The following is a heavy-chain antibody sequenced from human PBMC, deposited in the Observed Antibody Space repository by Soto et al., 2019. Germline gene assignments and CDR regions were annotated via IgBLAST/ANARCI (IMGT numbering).Heavy chain of an antibody. CDR3: ATVRLPVAGTMLDAFEI. V-gene: IGHV1-24*01. D-gene: IGHD6-19*01. J-gene: IGHJ3*02. CDR1: GYTLTELS. CDR2: FDPEDGET. Sequence: AAVKVSCKFSGYTLTELSMHWVRQAPGKGLEWMGGFDPEDGETIYAQKFQGRVTMTEDTSTDTAYMELSSLRSEDTAGYYCATVRLPVAGTMLDAFEIWGQGTMVTVSS.